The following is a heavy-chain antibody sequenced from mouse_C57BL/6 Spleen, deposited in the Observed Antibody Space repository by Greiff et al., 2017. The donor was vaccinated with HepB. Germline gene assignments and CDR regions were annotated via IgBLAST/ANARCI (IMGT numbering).Heavy chain of an antibody. D-gene: IGHD3-2*02. J-gene: IGHJ3*01. CDR2: INPNNGGT. CDR1: GYTFTDYN. V-gene: IGHV1-22*01. CDR3: ARGELYSSGYVQFDY. Sequence: EVQLQQSGPELVKPGASVKLSCKASGYTFTDYNMHWVKQSPGKSLEWIGYINPNNGGTRYNQKFKGKATLTVNTSSSTAYMELRSLTSEESAVDYCARGELYSSGYVQFDYWGQGTLVTVSA.